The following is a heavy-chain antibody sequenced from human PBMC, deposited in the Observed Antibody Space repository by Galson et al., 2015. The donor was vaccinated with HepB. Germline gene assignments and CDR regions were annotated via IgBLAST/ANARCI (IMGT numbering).Heavy chain of an antibody. CDR3: ASPLHSTGYRWFDP. CDR1: QFTFSSYA. Sequence: SLRLSCAASQFTFSSYAMSWVRQAPGRGLEWVSGISQSGGATYYADSVKGRFTISRDNSKSTLYLRMNSLRVDDTAVYYCASPLHSTGYRWFDPWGRGTLVTVSS. CDR2: ISQSGGAT. V-gene: IGHV3-23*01. J-gene: IGHJ5*02. D-gene: IGHD3-22*01.